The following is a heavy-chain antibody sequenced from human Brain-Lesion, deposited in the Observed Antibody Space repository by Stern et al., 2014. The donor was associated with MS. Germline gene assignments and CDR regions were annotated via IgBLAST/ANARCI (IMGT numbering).Heavy chain of an antibody. CDR3: ATLSPGAGGNYYRHLDY. D-gene: IGHD1-26*01. V-gene: IGHV1-24*01. CDR1: GYTLTELS. J-gene: IGHJ4*02. Sequence: VQLVESGAEVKKPGASVKVSCKVSGYTLTELSMHWVRQAPRKGLEWMGGFDPEGGDTIYAQKFHGMVTMTEDTSTDPPLMELSSLRSEGTAVYYCATLSPGAGGNYYRHLDYGGQGTLVTVAS. CDR2: FDPEGGDT.